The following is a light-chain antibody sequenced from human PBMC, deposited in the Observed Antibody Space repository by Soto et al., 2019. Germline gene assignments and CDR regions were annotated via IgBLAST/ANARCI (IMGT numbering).Light chain of an antibody. CDR2: LCS. J-gene: IGKJ2*01. CDR1: QRLLHSNGNIF. V-gene: IGKV2-28*01. CDR3: MQALQTPYT. Sequence: EIVMTQSPPSLTVTPGEPASISCTSSQRLLHSNGNIFLDWYLQKPGQSPQLLIYLCSNRASGVSDRVSGSETCTYFTLKISRVEAEDVGVYYCMQALQTPYTFGQGTKLEIK.